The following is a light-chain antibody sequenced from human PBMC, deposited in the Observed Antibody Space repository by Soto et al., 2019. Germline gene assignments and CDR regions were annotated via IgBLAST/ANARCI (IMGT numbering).Light chain of an antibody. CDR2: DVS. CDR1: SSDVGGYNY. J-gene: IGLJ1*01. CDR3: SSYTSSSPLYV. Sequence: QSVLTQPASVSGCPGQSITISCTGTSSDVGGYNYVSWYQQHPGKAPKLMIYDVSNRPSGVSNRFSGSKSGNTASLTISGLQAEDEADYYCSSYTSSSPLYVFGTGTKVTVL. V-gene: IGLV2-14*01.